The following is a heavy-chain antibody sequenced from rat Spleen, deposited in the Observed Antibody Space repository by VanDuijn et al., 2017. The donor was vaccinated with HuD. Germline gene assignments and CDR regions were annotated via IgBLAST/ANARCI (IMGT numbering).Heavy chain of an antibody. Sequence: QVQLKESGPGLVQPSETLSLTCTVSGFSLTRYSVSWVRQPPGKGLEWMGVIWSGGNTAYNSLLKSRLTISRDTSKSQVFLKMNSLQTEDTGTYYCTRDHMMVVIRDWGQGVMVTVSS. CDR1: GFSLTRYS. CDR2: IWSGGNT. V-gene: IGHV2-4*01. D-gene: IGHD1-12*02. CDR3: TRDHMMVVIRD. J-gene: IGHJ2*01.